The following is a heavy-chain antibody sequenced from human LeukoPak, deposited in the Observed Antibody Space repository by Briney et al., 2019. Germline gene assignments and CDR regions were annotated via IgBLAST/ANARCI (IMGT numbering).Heavy chain of an antibody. Sequence: GGSLRLSCAASGFSFSGFDMNWVRQAPGKGLEWIAHIGTSVNAIYYADSVKGRFTISRDNARDSLSLQMDSLRVEDTAVYYCAKDSVWFGDLLNWGLGALVIVSS. J-gene: IGHJ4*02. CDR3: AKDSVWFGDLLN. CDR1: GFSFSGFD. CDR2: IGTSVNAI. D-gene: IGHD3-10*01. V-gene: IGHV3-48*03.